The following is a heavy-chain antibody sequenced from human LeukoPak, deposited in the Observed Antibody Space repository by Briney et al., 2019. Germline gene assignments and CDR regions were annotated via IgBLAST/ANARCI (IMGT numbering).Heavy chain of an antibody. D-gene: IGHD2-21*02. Sequence: ASVKVSCKASGYTFTGYYMHWVRQAPGQRLEWMGWINAGNGNTKYSQKFQGRVTITRDTSASTAYMELSSLRSEDTAVYYCATGGAYCGGDCYPVDYFDYWGQGTLVTAS. J-gene: IGHJ4*02. V-gene: IGHV1-3*01. CDR1: GYTFTGYY. CDR3: ATGGAYCGGDCYPVDYFDY. CDR2: INAGNGNT.